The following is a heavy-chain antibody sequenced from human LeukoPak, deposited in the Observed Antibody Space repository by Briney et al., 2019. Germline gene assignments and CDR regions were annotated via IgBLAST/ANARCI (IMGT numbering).Heavy chain of an antibody. V-gene: IGHV3-74*01. CDR2: INNDGSTT. D-gene: IGHD3-10*01. CDR1: GFTFSEAW. J-gene: IGHJ1*01. CDR3: ARVSGPGMNEYFHL. Sequence: GGSLRLSCAASGFTFSEAWMHWVRQAPGKGLVWVSRINNDGSTTRYADSVKGRFTISRDNAKNTLYLQMNSLRAEDAAVYYCARVSGPGMNEYFHLWGQGTLVTVSS.